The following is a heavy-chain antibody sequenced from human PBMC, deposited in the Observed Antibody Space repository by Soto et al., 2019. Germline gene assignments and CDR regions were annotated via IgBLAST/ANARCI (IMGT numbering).Heavy chain of an antibody. J-gene: IGHJ3*02. D-gene: IGHD2-8*01. CDR1: GGSISSGGYY. Sequence: TLSLTCTVSGGSISSGGYYWSWIRQHPGKGLEWIGYIYYSGGTYYNPSLKSRVTISVDTSKNQFSLKLSSVTAADTAVYYCASGTIDDAFDIWGQGTMVTVSS. CDR3: ASGTIDDAFDI. CDR2: IYYSGGT. V-gene: IGHV4-31*03.